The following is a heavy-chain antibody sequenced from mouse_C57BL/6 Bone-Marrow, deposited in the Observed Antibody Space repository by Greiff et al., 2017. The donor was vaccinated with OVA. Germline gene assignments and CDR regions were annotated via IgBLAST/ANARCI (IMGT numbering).Heavy chain of an antibody. CDR3: ARSGTGTRYAMDY. CDR2: INPSTGGT. J-gene: IGHJ4*01. D-gene: IGHD4-1*01. V-gene: IGHV1-42*01. Sequence: VQLKQSGPELVKPGASVKISCKASGYSFTGYYMNWVKQSPEKSLEWIGEINPSTGGTTYNQKFKAKATLTVDKSSSTAYMQLKSLTSEDSAVYYCARSGTGTRYAMDYWGQGTSVTVSS. CDR1: GYSFTGYY.